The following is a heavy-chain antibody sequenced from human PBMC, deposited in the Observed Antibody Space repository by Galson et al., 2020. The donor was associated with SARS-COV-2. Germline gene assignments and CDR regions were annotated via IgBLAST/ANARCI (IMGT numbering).Heavy chain of an antibody. V-gene: IGHV3-23*01. J-gene: IGHJ4*02. CDR1: GFTFSSYA. CDR2: ISGSGGST. D-gene: IGHD3-10*01. CDR3: AKVEYVLLWFGEVWDYFVY. Sequence: GGSLRLSCAASGFTFSSYAMSWVRQAPGKGLEWVSAISGSGGSTYYADSVKGRFTISRDNSKNTLYLQMNSLRAEDTAVYYCAKVEYVLLWFGEVWDYFVYWGQGTLVTVSS.